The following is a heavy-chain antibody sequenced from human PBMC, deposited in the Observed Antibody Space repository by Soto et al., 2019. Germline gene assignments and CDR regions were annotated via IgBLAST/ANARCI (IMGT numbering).Heavy chain of an antibody. Sequence: QVQLQESGPGLVNPSQTLSLTCTVSGGSISRGSYYWTWVRQHPGKGVRWIGYIFFSGSTYYNPSLQSRVIMSVDTSKNQFSLKLSSVPAADPAGYYCATTYCSGASCYCGHYYYMDVWGVGTTVTVSS. CDR2: IFFSGST. V-gene: IGHV4-31*03. D-gene: IGHD2-2*01. CDR1: GGSISRGSYY. J-gene: IGHJ6*03. CDR3: ATTYCSGASCYCGHYYYMDV.